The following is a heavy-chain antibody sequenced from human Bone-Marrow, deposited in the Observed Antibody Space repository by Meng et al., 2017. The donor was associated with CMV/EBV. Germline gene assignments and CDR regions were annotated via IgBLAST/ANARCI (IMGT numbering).Heavy chain of an antibody. CDR1: GGSFSGYY. J-gene: IGHJ4*02. Sequence: SETLSLTCAVYGGSFSGYYCSWIRQPPGKGLEWMGEINHSGSTNYNPSLKSRVTISVDTSKNQFSLKLSSVTAADTAVYYCARGVREWSIAARQRGLYVDYWGQGTLVTVSS. CDR3: ARGVREWSIAARQRGLYVDY. D-gene: IGHD6-6*01. CDR2: INHSGST. V-gene: IGHV4-34*01.